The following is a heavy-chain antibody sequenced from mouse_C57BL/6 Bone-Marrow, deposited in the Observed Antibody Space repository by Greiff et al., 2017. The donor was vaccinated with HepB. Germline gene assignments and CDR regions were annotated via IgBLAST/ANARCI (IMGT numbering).Heavy chain of an antibody. D-gene: IGHD2-2*01. CDR1: GFSLTSYG. CDR2: IWSGGST. J-gene: IGHJ4*01. Sequence: VKLQESGPGLVQPSQSLSITCTVSGFSLTSYGVHWVRQSPGKGLEWLGVIWSGGSTDYNAAFISRLSISKDNSKSQVFFKMNSLQADDTAIYYCARTGVTTGYYAMDYWGQGTSVTVSS. V-gene: IGHV2-2*01. CDR3: ARTGVTTGYYAMDY.